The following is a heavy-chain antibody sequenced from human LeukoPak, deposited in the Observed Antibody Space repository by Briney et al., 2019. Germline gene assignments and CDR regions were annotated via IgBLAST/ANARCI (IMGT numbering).Heavy chain of an antibody. D-gene: IGHD2-21*01. CDR1: GFTVSTNY. Sequence: GGSLRLSCAASGFTVSTNYMSWVRQAPGKGLEWVSVIYSGGITYYAASVKGRFTISRDNSKNTLSPQMNSLRAEDTAVYYCARHSGGDSYGYYFDYWGQGTLVTVSS. CDR2: IYSGGIT. V-gene: IGHV3-66*04. J-gene: IGHJ4*02. CDR3: ARHSGGDSYGYYFDY.